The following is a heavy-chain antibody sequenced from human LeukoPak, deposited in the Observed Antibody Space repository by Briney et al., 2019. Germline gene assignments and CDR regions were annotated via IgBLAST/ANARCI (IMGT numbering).Heavy chain of an antibody. J-gene: IGHJ6*02. Sequence: ASVKVSCKASGYTFTSYDINWVRQATGQGLEWMGWMNPNSGNTGYAQKFQGRVTMTRNTSISTAYMELSSLRSEGTAVYYCAXXXXXYDDFWSGYYYYYYGMDVWGQGTTVTVSS. CDR3: AXXXXXYDDFWSGYYYYYYGMDV. V-gene: IGHV1-8*01. D-gene: IGHD3-3*01. CDR1: GYTFTSYD. CDR2: MNPNSGNT.